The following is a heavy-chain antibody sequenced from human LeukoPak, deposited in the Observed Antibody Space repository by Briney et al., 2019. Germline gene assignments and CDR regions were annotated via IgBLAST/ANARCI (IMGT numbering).Heavy chain of an antibody. CDR3: ARVRDYGNYYDAFDI. Sequence: ASVKVSCKASGYTFTSYFIHWVRHAPGQGLEWMGIIDPSGGAPRNVQKFQGRITMTRDPSSSTIHMELSSLRSEDTAVYYCARVRDYGNYYDAFDIWGQGTMVSVSS. CDR1: GYTFTSYF. V-gene: IGHV1-46*01. D-gene: IGHD4-11*01. CDR2: IDPSGGAP. J-gene: IGHJ3*02.